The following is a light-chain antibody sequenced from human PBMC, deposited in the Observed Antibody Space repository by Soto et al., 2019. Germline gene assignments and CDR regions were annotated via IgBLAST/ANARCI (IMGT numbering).Light chain of an antibody. CDR1: SSNIGAGYD. CDR2: NNN. Sequence: QSVLTQQPSVSGAPGQRVTISCTGSSSNIGAGYDVHWYQRLPGTAPKVLIYNNNNRPSGVPDRFSGSKSGTSASLAITGLQAEDEADYYCQSYDSSLSGSYVYGTATKLTVL. V-gene: IGLV1-40*01. J-gene: IGLJ1*01. CDR3: QSYDSSLSGSYV.